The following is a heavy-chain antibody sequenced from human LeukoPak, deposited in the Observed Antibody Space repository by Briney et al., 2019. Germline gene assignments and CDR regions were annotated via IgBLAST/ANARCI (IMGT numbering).Heavy chain of an antibody. CDR2: INANSGGT. Sequence: ASVKVSCKASGYTFTGYYMHWVRQAPGQGLEWMGWINANSGGTNYAQKFQGRVTMTRDTSISTAYMELSRLRSDDTAVYYCARDGPYCSSTSCYTMDVWGKGTTVTVSP. CDR3: ARDGPYCSSTSCYTMDV. CDR1: GYTFTGYY. V-gene: IGHV1-2*02. D-gene: IGHD2-2*02. J-gene: IGHJ6*04.